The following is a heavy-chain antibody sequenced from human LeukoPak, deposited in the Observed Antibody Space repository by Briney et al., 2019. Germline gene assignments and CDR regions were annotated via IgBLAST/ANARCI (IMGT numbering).Heavy chain of an antibody. J-gene: IGHJ4*02. CDR3: ARDPTPYDFWSGYYTGDFDS. V-gene: IGHV1-2*02. CDR1: GYTFTGYY. Sequence: ASVKVSCKASGYTFTGYYVHWVRQAPGQGLEWMGWINPNSGGTNYAQKFQGRVTMTRDTSISTAYMELSRLRSDDTAVYYCARDPTPYDFWSGYYTGDFDSWGQGTLVTVSS. D-gene: IGHD3-3*01. CDR2: INPNSGGT.